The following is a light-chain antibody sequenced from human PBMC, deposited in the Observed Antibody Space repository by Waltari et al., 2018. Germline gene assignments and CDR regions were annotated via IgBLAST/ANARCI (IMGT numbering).Light chain of an antibody. CDR1: QDINTY. CDR3: LQHNSLPYT. Sequence: DIQMTQSPSSLSASAGARVTITCRASQDINTYLNWYQQKPGKTPKRLIYAASSLESGVPSRFSGSGSGTDFTLTISSLQPEDSATYFCLQHNSLPYTFGQGTKVEIK. CDR2: AAS. J-gene: IGKJ2*01. V-gene: IGKV1-17*01.